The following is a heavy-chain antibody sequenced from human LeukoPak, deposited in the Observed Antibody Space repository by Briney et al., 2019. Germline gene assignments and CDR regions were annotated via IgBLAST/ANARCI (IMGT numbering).Heavy chain of an antibody. J-gene: IGHJ4*02. V-gene: IGHV3-21*01. Sequence: GGSLRLSCAASGFTFSSYSMNWIRQAPGKGLEWVSSISSSSSYIYYADSVKGRFTISRDNAKNSLYLQMNSLRAEDTAVYYCARGFSQSGYEAYWGQGTLVTVSS. D-gene: IGHD5-12*01. CDR3: ARGFSQSGYEAY. CDR2: ISSSSSYI. CDR1: GFTFSSYS.